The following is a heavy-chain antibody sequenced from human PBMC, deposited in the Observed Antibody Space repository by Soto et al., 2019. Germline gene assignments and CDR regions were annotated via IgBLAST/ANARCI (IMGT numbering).Heavy chain of an antibody. CDR2: TYYNGDT. CDR3: ARGPAYIDGWRTFDL. V-gene: IGHV4-61*08. Sequence: LSLTCTVSDDSFRGAEYYWSWIRQPLGKGPEWIGYTYYNGDTKYNPALRSRVTMSEDTSKNQFSLRLSSVTAADTAVYFCARGPAYIDGWRTFDLWGRGILVTVSS. J-gene: IGHJ4*02. CDR1: DDSFRGAEYY. D-gene: IGHD6-19*01.